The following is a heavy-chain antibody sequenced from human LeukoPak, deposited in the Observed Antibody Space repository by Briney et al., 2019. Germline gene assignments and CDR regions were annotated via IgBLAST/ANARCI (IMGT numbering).Heavy chain of an antibody. D-gene: IGHD2-15*01. J-gene: IGHJ6*02. V-gene: IGHV4-59*01. CDR3: ARDSSTLAATSYGMDV. Sequence: SETLSLTCTVSGGSISSYYWSWIRQPPGKGLEWIGYIYYSGSTNYNPSLKSRVTISVDTSKNQFSLKLISVTAADTAVYYCARDSSTLAATSYGMDVWGQGTTVTVSS. CDR1: GGSISSYY. CDR2: IYYSGST.